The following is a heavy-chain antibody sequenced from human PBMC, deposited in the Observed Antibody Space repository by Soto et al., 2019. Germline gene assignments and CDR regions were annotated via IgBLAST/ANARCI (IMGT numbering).Heavy chain of an antibody. CDR1: RGTLSSNA. CDR3: ARARWGYCSGGSCVDY. D-gene: IGHD2-15*01. Sequence: AVHVSYKASRGTLSSNAISWVRQDPGQGLEWMGGIIPIFGTANYAQKFQGRVTITADEFTSIDYMELSRLRSEDTAVYYCARARWGYCSGGSCVDYWGQGTLVTVSS. V-gene: IGHV1-69*13. CDR2: IIPIFGTA. J-gene: IGHJ4*02.